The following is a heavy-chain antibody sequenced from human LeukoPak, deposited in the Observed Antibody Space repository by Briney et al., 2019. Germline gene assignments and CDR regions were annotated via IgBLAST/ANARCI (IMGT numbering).Heavy chain of an antibody. V-gene: IGHV4-38-2*01. D-gene: IGHD5-12*01. CDR2: IYHSGST. CDR3: ARLIGWATPSNWFDP. Sequence: SETLSLTCAVSGYSISSGYYWGWIRQPPGKGLEWIGSIYHSGSTYYNPPLKSRVTISVDTSKNQFSLKLSSVTAADTAVYYCARLIGWATPSNWFDPWGQGTLVTVSS. CDR1: GYSISSGYY. J-gene: IGHJ5*02.